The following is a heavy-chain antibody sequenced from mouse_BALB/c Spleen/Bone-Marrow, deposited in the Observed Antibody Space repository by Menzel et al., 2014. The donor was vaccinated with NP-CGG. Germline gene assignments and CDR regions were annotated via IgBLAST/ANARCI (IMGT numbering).Heavy chain of an antibody. J-gene: IGHJ4*01. CDR3: ARHLYGNYGAMDY. CDR2: ISNGGGST. D-gene: IGHD2-1*01. CDR1: GFTFSDYY. V-gene: IGHV5-12*02. Sequence: EVKLVESGGGLVQPGGSLKLSCATPGFTFSDYYMYWVRQTPEKRLEWVAYISNGGGSTYYPDTVKGRFTTSRDNAKNTLYLQMSRLKSEDTAMYYCARHLYGNYGAMDYWGQGTSVTVSS.